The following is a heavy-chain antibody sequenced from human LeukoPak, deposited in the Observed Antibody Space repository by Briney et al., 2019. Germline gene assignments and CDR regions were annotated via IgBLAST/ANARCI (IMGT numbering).Heavy chain of an antibody. CDR2: ISYDGSNK. J-gene: IGHJ2*01. D-gene: IGHD6-19*01. CDR1: GFTFSSYG. Sequence: PGTSLRLSCAASGFTFSSYGMHWVRQAPGKGLEWVAIISYDGSNKYYADSVQGRFTISRDNSKYTLYLQMNSLRAEDTAVYYCAKDLGGGSGCYDLWGRGTLVTVSS. CDR3: AKDLGGGSGCYDL. V-gene: IGHV3-30*18.